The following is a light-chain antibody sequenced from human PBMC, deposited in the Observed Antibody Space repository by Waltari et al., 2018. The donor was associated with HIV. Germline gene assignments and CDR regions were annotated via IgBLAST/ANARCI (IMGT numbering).Light chain of an antibody. CDR3: QSFDTSLSASV. CDR1: NTNIGAGYD. CDR2: YNT. Sequence: QSVLTQPPSVSGAPGQRVTISCTGSNTNIGAGYDVHWYQQVPGRAPKLLIYYNTNRPSGVPDRFSGYKSGTSAALAITGLQAVDETDYYCQSFDTSLSASVFGTGTRVTVL. V-gene: IGLV1-40*01. J-gene: IGLJ1*01.